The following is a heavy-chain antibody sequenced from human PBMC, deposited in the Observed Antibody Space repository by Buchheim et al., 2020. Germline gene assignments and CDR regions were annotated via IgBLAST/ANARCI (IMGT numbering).Heavy chain of an antibody. Sequence: QVQLQESGPGLVKPSETLSLTCTVSGGSISSYYWSWIRQPPGGGLECIAYIHYSGSTNYNPSLKSRVSISVDTSKHQFSLKVSSVTAADTAVYYCARQGHYGDYDNWGQGTL. J-gene: IGHJ4*02. D-gene: IGHD4-17*01. CDR1: GGSISSYY. V-gene: IGHV4-59*08. CDR2: IHYSGST. CDR3: ARQGHYGDYDN.